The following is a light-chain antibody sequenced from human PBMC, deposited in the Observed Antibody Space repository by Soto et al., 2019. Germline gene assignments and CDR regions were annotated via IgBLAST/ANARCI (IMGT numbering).Light chain of an antibody. CDR2: GNS. V-gene: IGLV1-40*01. J-gene: IGLJ2*01. Sequence: QSVLTQPPSVSGAPGQRVTISCTRSSSNIGAGYDVHWYQQLPGTAPKLLIYGNSNRPSGVPDRFSGSKSGTSASLAITGLQAEDEAGYYCQSYDSSLSVVFGGGTKLTVL. CDR1: SSNIGAGYD. CDR3: QSYDSSLSVV.